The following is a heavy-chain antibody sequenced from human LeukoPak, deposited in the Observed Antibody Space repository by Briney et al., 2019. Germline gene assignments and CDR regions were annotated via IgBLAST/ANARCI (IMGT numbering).Heavy chain of an antibody. D-gene: IGHD4-23*01. CDR2: IYYSGST. J-gene: IGHJ6*03. CDR3: ARVRSTTVVTPGPYYYYYMDV. V-gene: IGHV4-39*07. Sequence: SETLSLTCTVSGGSISSSSYYWGWIRQPPGKGLEWIGSIYYSGSTYYNPSLKSRVTISVDTSKNQFSLKLSSVTAADTAVYYCARVRSTTVVTPGPYYYYYMDVWGKGTTVTVSS. CDR1: GGSISSSSYY.